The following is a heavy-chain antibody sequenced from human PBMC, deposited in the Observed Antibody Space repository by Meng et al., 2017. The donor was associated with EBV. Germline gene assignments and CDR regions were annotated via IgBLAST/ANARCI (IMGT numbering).Heavy chain of an antibody. Sequence: QVQRVQSGAEVKKPGASVKAFRKASGYTFTSYDINWVRQATGQGLEWMGWMNPNSGNTGYAQKFQGRVTMTRNTSISTAYMELSSLRSEDTAVYYCARGRDGDYALVYWGQGTLVTVSS. V-gene: IGHV1-8*01. J-gene: IGHJ4*02. CDR2: MNPNSGNT. D-gene: IGHD4-17*01. CDR1: GYTFTSYD. CDR3: ARGRDGDYALVY.